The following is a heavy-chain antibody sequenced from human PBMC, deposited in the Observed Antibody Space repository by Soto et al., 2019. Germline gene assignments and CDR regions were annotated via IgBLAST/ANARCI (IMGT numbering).Heavy chain of an antibody. V-gene: IGHV4-59*12. CDR2: IYYTGKT. Sequence: TSETLSLTCTVSGGSISRYYWGWIRQPPGKGLEWIGNIYYTGKTDYNPSLESRLTMSVDTPQNQISLKLYSVTAADTAVYYCARWPTVTTCFDCWGKGTLVTVSS. J-gene: IGHJ4*02. CDR3: ARWPTVTTCFDC. D-gene: IGHD4-17*01. CDR1: GGSISRYY.